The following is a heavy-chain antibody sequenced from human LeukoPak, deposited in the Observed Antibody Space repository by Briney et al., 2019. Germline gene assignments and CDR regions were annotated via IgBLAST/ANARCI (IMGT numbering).Heavy chain of an antibody. V-gene: IGHV1-46*01. Sequence: ASVKVSCKASGYTFTSYYMHWVRQAPGQGLEWMGIINPSGGSTSYAQKFQGRVTMTRDMSTSTVYMELSSLRSEDTAVYYCARDTGQLAYPSYWGQGTLVTVSS. CDR1: GYTFTSYY. D-gene: IGHD6-6*01. J-gene: IGHJ4*02. CDR2: INPSGGST. CDR3: ARDTGQLAYPSY.